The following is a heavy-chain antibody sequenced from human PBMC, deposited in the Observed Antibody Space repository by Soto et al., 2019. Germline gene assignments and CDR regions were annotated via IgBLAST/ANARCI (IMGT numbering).Heavy chain of an antibody. J-gene: IGHJ4*02. Sequence: GGSLRLSCVGSGFIFSNYGRHWVRQAPGKGLEWVAFISYDGSDILYADSVKGRFTISRDNSKSTLFLHMNRPTAEDTAIYFCAIVRVADSSLDHWGQGTLVTVYS. CDR1: GFIFSNYG. CDR2: ISYDGSDI. CDR3: AIVRVADSSLDH. D-gene: IGHD3-10*02. V-gene: IGHV3-30*03.